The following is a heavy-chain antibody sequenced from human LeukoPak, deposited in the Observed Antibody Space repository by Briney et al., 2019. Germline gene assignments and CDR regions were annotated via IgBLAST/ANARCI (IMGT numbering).Heavy chain of an antibody. J-gene: IGHJ3*02. CDR3: AREYCSGGSCYFAFDI. Sequence: QPGGSLRLSCAASGFTFSSYAMYWVRQAPGKGLEYVSAISSNGGSTYYANSVKGRFTISRDNSKNTLYLQMGSLRAEDMAVYYCAREYCSGGSCYFAFDIWGQGTMVTVSS. CDR2: ISSNGGST. D-gene: IGHD2-15*01. CDR1: GFTFSSYA. V-gene: IGHV3-64*01.